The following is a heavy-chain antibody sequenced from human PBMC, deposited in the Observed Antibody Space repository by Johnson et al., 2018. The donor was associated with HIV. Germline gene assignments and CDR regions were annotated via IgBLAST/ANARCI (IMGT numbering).Heavy chain of an antibody. V-gene: IGHV3-30*18. CDR1: GFTFSMYA. J-gene: IGHJ3*02. D-gene: IGHD2-15*01. Sequence: QVQLVESGGGVVQPGRSLRLSCAASGFTFSMYAMHWVRQAPGKGLEWVAVISYDGSNKYYADSVRGRFTIPRDNSKNTLSLQMNSLRAEDTAVYYCAKSDCSGGSCYSVWRHAFDIWGQGTMVSVSS. CDR2: ISYDGSNK. CDR3: AKSDCSGGSCYSVWRHAFDI.